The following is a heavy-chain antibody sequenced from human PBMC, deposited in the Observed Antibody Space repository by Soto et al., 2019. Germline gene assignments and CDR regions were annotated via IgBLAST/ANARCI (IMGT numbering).Heavy chain of an antibody. CDR1: GGSFSGYY. CDR2: INHSGST. V-gene: IGHV4-34*01. Sequence: PSETLSLTCAVYGGSFSGYYWSWIRQPPGRGLEWIGEINHSGSTNYNPSLKSRVTISVDTSKNQFSLKLSSVTAADTAVYYCASVKTVNTYHSYNGMDVWGQGTTVTVSS. D-gene: IGHD4-4*01. CDR3: ASVKTVNTYHSYNGMDV. J-gene: IGHJ6*02.